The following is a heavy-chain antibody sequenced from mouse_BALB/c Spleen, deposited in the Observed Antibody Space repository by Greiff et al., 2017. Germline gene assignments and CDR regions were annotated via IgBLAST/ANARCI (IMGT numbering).Heavy chain of an antibody. Sequence: EVKLVESGGGLVQPGGSLRLSCATSGFTFTDYYMSWVRQPPGKALEWLGFIRNKANGYTTEYSASVKGRFTISRDNSQSILYLQMNTLIAEDSATYYCARDNYGSSYEFAYWGQGTLVTVSA. V-gene: IGHV7-3*02. CDR1: GFTFTDYY. CDR2: IRNKANGYTT. CDR3: ARDNYGSSYEFAY. D-gene: IGHD1-1*01. J-gene: IGHJ3*01.